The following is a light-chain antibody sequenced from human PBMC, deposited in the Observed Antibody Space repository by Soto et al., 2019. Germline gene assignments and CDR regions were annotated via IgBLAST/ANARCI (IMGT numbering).Light chain of an antibody. CDR3: RQFVSSPYT. Sequence: EFVLTQSPGTLSLSPGERATLSCRASQTVRNNYLAWYQQKPGQAPRLLIYDASSRATGIPDRFSGGGSETDFTLTISRVAPEDFAVYYCRQFVSSPYTFGQGTRLEIK. CDR1: QTVRNNY. CDR2: DAS. V-gene: IGKV3-20*01. J-gene: IGKJ5*01.